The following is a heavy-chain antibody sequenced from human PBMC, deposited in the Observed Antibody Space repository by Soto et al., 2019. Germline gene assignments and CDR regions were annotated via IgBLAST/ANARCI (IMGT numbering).Heavy chain of an antibody. CDR1: GYTFTSYG. CDR3: ARATVDSSGYYPSPFDY. Sequence: ASVKVSCKASGYTFTSYGIGWVRQAPGQGLEWMGWISAYNGNTNYAQKLQGRVTMTTDTSTSTAYMELRSLRSDDTAVYYCARATVDSSGYYPSPFDYWGQGTLVTVSS. J-gene: IGHJ4*02. CDR2: ISAYNGNT. V-gene: IGHV1-18*01. D-gene: IGHD3-22*01.